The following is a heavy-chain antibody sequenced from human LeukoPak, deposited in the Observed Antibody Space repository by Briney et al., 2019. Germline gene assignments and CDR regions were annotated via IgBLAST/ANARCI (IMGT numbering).Heavy chain of an antibody. CDR1: GFTFSSYA. CDR3: AKDGSDTAMVMDY. CDR2: ISYDGSNK. D-gene: IGHD5-18*01. V-gene: IGHV3-30*04. J-gene: IGHJ4*02. Sequence: GRSLRLSCAASGFTFSSYAMHWVRQAPGKGLEWVAVISYDGSNKYYADSVKGRFTISRDNSKNTLYLQMNSLRAEDTAVYYCAKDGSDTAMVMDYWGQGTLVTVSS.